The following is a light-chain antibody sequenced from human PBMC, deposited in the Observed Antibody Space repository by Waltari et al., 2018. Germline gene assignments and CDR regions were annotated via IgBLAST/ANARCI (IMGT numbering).Light chain of an antibody. Sequence: QSALTQPPSASGSRGQSVTISCTGTSSYIGDSAYVSWYQQYPGTAPTVIIYEVTKRPAVVHARFSGTKSGTPASLAVSGRQAGYEADYSCSAYSGTTNPYVFGTGTTVIVL. CDR1: SSYIGDSAY. V-gene: IGLV2-8*01. CDR2: EVT. CDR3: SAYSGTTNPYV. J-gene: IGLJ1*01.